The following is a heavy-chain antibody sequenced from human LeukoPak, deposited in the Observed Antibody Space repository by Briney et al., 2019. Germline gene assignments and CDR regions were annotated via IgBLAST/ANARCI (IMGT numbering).Heavy chain of an antibody. Sequence: PSETLSLTCTVSGGSIRSSYYYWGWIRQPPGKGLEWIGSIYDSGSTYYNPSLKSRVTISVDTSKNQFSLKLSSVTAADTAVYYCASKVGGYSLNDAFDIWGQGTMVTVSS. CDR1: GGSIRSSYYY. V-gene: IGHV4-39*07. CDR2: IYDSGST. CDR3: ASKVGGYSLNDAFDI. J-gene: IGHJ3*02. D-gene: IGHD5-18*01.